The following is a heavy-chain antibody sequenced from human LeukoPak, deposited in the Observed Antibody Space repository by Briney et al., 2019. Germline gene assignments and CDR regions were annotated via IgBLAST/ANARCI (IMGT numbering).Heavy chain of an antibody. J-gene: IGHJ4*02. CDR1: GFTFSNAW. CDR2: IKSKTDGGTT. CDR3: TTVGNIGYSYGHADY. D-gene: IGHD5-18*01. V-gene: IGHV3-15*01. Sequence: PGGFLRLSCAASGFTFSNAWMSWVRQAPGKGLEWVGRIKSKTDGGTTDYAAPVKGRFTISRDDSKNTLYLQMNSLKTVDTAVYYCTTVGNIGYSYGHADYWGQGTLVTVSS.